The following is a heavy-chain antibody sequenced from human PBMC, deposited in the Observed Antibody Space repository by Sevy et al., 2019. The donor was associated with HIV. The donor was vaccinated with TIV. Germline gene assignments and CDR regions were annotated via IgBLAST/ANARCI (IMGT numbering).Heavy chain of an antibody. CDR1: GFTFSSYA. CDR2: IWYDGSYK. D-gene: IGHD2-21*02. Sequence: GGSLRLSCAPSGFTFSSYAMHWVRQAPGKGLEWVALIWYDGSYKYYGDSMKGRFTISRDNSKNTLYLQMNSLRAEDTAVYYCAKGDCGGDCYSDFWGQGTLVTVSS. CDR3: AKGDCGGDCYSDF. V-gene: IGHV3-33*03. J-gene: IGHJ4*02.